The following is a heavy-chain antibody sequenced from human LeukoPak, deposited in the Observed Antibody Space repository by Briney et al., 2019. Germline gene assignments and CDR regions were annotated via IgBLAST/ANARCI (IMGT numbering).Heavy chain of an antibody. V-gene: IGHV4-59*08. CDR2: IYSSGST. J-gene: IGHJ5*02. CDR3: ARQFDR. Sequence: SETLSLTCTVSGASFSNYYWSWIRQPPGKGLEWIGHIYSSGSTNYNPSLKSRLTISLDTSKNQFSLKLSSVTAADTAVYYCARQFDRWGQGILVTVSS. CDR1: GASFSNYY.